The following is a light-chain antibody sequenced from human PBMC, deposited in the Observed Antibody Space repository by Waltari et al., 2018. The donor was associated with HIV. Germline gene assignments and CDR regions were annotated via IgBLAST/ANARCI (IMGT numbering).Light chain of an antibody. CDR2: GAS. J-gene: IGKJ2*01. CDR3: QQYNNWPYT. CDR1: QTVDSD. V-gene: IGKV3-15*01. Sequence: RVMTPSPTTLSVSPGERATLSCRASQTVDSDLAWYQQRPGQPPRLLISGASTRATGIPARFSGSGSGTEFTLTINSLQSEDFAVYYCQQYNNWPYTFGQGTRLDIK.